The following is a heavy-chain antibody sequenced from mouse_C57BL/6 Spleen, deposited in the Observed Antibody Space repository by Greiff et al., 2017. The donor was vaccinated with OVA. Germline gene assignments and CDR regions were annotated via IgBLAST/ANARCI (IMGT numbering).Heavy chain of an antibody. D-gene: IGHD1-1*01. Sequence: EVQLQQSGPELVKPGASVKISCKASGYTFTDYYMNWVKQSHGKSLEWIGDINPNNGGTSYNQKFKGKATLTVDKSSSTAYMERRSLTSEDSAVYYCARKPLPVVDYWGQGTTLTVSS. J-gene: IGHJ2*01. CDR3: ARKPLPVVDY. CDR2: INPNNGGT. CDR1: GYTFTDYY. V-gene: IGHV1-26*01.